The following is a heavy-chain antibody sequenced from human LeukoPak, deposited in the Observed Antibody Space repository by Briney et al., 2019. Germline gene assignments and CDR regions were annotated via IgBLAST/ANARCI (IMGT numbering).Heavy chain of an antibody. Sequence: PGGSLRLSCAASGSTFSSYGMHWVRQAPGKELEWVAFIRYDGSNKYYADSVKGRFTISRDNSKNTLYLQMNSLRAEDTAVYYCAKVDRFAVTMIVVVSYWGQGTMVTVSS. D-gene: IGHD3-22*01. CDR2: IRYDGSNK. V-gene: IGHV3-30*02. CDR1: GSTFSSYG. CDR3: AKVDRFAVTMIVVVSY. J-gene: IGHJ3*01.